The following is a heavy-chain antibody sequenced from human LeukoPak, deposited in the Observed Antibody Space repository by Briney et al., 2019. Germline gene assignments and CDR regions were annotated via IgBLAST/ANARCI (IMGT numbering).Heavy chain of an antibody. V-gene: IGHV3-23*01. Sequence: GGSLRLSCAASGFTFSSYAMSWVSQAPGKGLEWVLAISRSGGSTYYADSVKGRFTISSDNSKYTLYLQMNSLRAEDRDVYYCAKVGPWIQLWFDFDYWGQGTLVTVSS. CDR3: AKVGPWIQLWFDFDY. CDR2: ISRSGGST. J-gene: IGHJ4*02. CDR1: GFTFSSYA. D-gene: IGHD5-18*01.